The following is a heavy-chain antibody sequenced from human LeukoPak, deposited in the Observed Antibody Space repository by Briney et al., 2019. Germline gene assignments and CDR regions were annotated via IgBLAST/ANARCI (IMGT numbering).Heavy chain of an antibody. CDR1: GFTFSSYA. CDR2: ISGSGDNT. J-gene: IGHJ5*02. D-gene: IGHD6-19*01. Sequence: PGGSLRLSCAAFGFTFSSYAMSWVRQAPGKGLEWVSAISGSGDNTHYADSVRGRFTISRDNSRNTLYLQMSSLRAEDTALYYCAKEAASVALRGFDPWGQGTPVTVSS. V-gene: IGHV3-23*01. CDR3: AKEAASVALRGFDP.